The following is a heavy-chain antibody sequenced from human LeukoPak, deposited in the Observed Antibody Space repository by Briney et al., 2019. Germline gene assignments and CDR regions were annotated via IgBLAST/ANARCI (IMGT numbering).Heavy chain of an antibody. D-gene: IGHD3-9*01. Sequence: GGSLRLSCAASGFTFSSYSMNWVRQAPGKGLEWVSSISSSSSYIYYADSVKGRFTISRDNAKNSLYLQMNSLRAEDTAVYYCAKASYDILTGYYSSWGQGTLVTVSS. J-gene: IGHJ5*02. CDR1: GFTFSSYS. V-gene: IGHV3-21*04. CDR3: AKASYDILTGYYSS. CDR2: ISSSSSYI.